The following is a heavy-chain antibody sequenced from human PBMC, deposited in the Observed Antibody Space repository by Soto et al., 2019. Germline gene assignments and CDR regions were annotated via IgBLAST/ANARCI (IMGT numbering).Heavy chain of an antibody. Sequence: GGSLRLSCAASGFTFSSYSMNWVRQAPGKGLEWVSSISSSSSYIYYADSVKGRFTISRDNSKNTLYLQMNSLRAEDTAVYYCAKDLGITMVRGVLDVWGQGTTVTVSS. J-gene: IGHJ6*02. D-gene: IGHD3-10*01. V-gene: IGHV3-21*01. CDR2: ISSSSSYI. CDR3: AKDLGITMVRGVLDV. CDR1: GFTFSSYS.